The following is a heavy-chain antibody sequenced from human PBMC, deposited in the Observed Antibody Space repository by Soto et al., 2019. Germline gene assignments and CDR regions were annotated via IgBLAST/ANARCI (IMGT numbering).Heavy chain of an antibody. CDR1: GGSSTSNNW. J-gene: IGHJ4*02. Sequence: SETLSLTCAVSGGSSTSNNWWTWVRQPPGQGLEWIGEIYRTGSTNYNPSLKSRVTISLDKSENQFSLKVTSLTAADTAVYYCASRDPGTSVDYWGQGTLVTVSS. CDR3: ASRDPGTSVDY. CDR2: IYRTGST. V-gene: IGHV4-4*02. D-gene: IGHD1-7*01.